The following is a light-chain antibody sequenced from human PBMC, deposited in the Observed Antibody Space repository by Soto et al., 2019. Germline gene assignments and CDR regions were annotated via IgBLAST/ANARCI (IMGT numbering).Light chain of an antibody. CDR3: SSYTSSSTGV. CDR1: SSDVGAYNY. CDR2: EVT. V-gene: IGLV2-14*01. J-gene: IGLJ3*02. Sequence: QSALTQPASVSGSPGQSITISCTGTSSDVGAYNYVSWYQQYPGKAPKLMIYEVTNRPSGVSNRFSGSKSGNTASLTISGLQAEDEADYHCSSYTSSSTGVFGGGTKVTVL.